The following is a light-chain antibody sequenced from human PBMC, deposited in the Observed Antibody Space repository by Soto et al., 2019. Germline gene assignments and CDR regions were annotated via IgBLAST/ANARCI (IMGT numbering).Light chain of an antibody. J-gene: IGKJ5*01. CDR2: GAS. CDR3: QQYGSSPST. V-gene: IGKV3-20*01. CDR1: QSVSSSY. Sequence: EIVLTQSPGTLSLSPGERATLSCRASQSVSSSYLAWYQQKPGQAPRLLIYGASSRATGIPDRFSGSGSGTYITLTISRLEPEDFAVYYCQQYGSSPSTFGQGTRLEIK.